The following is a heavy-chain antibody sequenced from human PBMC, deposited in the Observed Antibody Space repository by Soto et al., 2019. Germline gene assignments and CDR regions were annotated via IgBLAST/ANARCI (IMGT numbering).Heavy chain of an antibody. Sequence: QVQLQESGPGLVKPSETLSLTCTVSGGSISSYYWSWIRQPPGKGLEWIGYIYYSGSTNYNPSLKSRVTMSVDTSKNQFALKLSSVTAADTAVYYCARDPTSSGWYEGAFDIWGQGTMVTVSS. CDR3: ARDPTSSGWYEGAFDI. J-gene: IGHJ3*02. D-gene: IGHD6-19*01. CDR2: IYYSGST. V-gene: IGHV4-59*01. CDR1: GGSISSYY.